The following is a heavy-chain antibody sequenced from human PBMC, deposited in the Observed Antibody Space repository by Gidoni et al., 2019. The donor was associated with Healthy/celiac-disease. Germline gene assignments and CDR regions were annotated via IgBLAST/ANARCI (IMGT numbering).Heavy chain of an antibody. Sequence: EVQLLESGGGLVQPGGSLRLSCAASGFTFSSYAMSWVRQAAGKGLEWVSAIRGSGSSTYYADSVKGRFTISRDNSKNTLYLQMNSLRAEDTAVYYCAKDVCSGGSCYYFDYWGQGTLVTVSS. D-gene: IGHD2-15*01. CDR1: GFTFSSYA. V-gene: IGHV3-23*01. CDR2: IRGSGSST. J-gene: IGHJ4*02. CDR3: AKDVCSGGSCYYFDY.